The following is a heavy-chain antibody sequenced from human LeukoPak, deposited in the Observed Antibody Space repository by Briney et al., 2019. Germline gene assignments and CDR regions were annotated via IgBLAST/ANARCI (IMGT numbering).Heavy chain of an antibody. V-gene: IGHV3-23*01. CDR1: GFTFSSYA. D-gene: IGHD5-18*01. Sequence: PGGSLRLSCAASGFTFSSYAMSWVRQAPGKGLEWVSAISGSGSSTYYADSVKGRFTISRDNSKNTLYLQMNSLRAEDTAVYYCALSVDTAMVSVYYFDYWGQGTLVTVSS. J-gene: IGHJ4*02. CDR2: ISGSGSST. CDR3: ALSVDTAMVSVYYFDY.